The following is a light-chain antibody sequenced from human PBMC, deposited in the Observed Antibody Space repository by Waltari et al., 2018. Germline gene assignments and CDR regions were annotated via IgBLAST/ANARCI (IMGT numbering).Light chain of an antibody. CDR3: SSYTSSSTYVV. V-gene: IGLV2-14*01. CDR1: SSDVGGYNY. CDR2: DVS. Sequence: QSALTQPASVSGSPGQSITISCTGTSSDVGGYNYVSWYQQHPGKAPKLMIYDVSTRHSGVSNLFSGSKSGNTASLTISGLQAEDEADYYCSSYTSSSTYVVFGGGTKLTVL. J-gene: IGLJ2*01.